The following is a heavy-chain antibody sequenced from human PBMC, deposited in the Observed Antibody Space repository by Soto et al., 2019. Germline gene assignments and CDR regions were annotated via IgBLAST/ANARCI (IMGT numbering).Heavy chain of an antibody. D-gene: IGHD2-2*01. CDR3: AKDLYIVVVPAALAHGMDV. J-gene: IGHJ6*02. Sequence: TGGSLRLSCAASGFTFSSYAMSWVRQAPGKGLEWVSAISGSGGSTYYADSVKGRFTISRDNSKNTLYLQMNSLRAEDTAVYYCAKDLYIVVVPAALAHGMDVWGQGTTVTVSS. CDR2: ISGSGGST. CDR1: GFTFSSYA. V-gene: IGHV3-23*01.